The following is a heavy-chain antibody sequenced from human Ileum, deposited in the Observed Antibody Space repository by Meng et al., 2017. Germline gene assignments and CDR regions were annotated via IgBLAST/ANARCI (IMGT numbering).Heavy chain of an antibody. CDR1: GGSFSGYN. J-gene: IGHJ4*02. V-gene: IGHV4-34*01. CDR2: INHSGST. D-gene: IGHD6-19*01. Sequence: HVQLQRWGAGLLKPSETLSLTCAVYGGSFSGYNWLWIRQPPGKGLEWIGEINHSGSTNYNPSLKSRVTISVDTSKNQFSLKLSSVTAADTAVYYCARTSGWFYYWGQGTLVTVSS. CDR3: ARTSGWFYY.